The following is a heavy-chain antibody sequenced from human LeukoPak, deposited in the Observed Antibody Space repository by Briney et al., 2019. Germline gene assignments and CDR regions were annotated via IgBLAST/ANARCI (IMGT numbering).Heavy chain of an antibody. Sequence: SETLSLTCAVPGGSISSYYWSWIRQPPGKGLEWIGYIYYSGSTNYNPSLKSRVTISVDTSKNQFSLKLSSVTAADTAVYYCARRDDAFDIWGQGTMVTVSS. CDR1: GGSISSYY. CDR3: ARRDDAFDI. CDR2: IYYSGST. J-gene: IGHJ3*02. V-gene: IGHV4-59*01.